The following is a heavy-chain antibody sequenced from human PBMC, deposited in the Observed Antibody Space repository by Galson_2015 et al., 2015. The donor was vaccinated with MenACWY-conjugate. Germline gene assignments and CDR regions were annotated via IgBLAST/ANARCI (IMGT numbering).Heavy chain of an antibody. CDR2: ITGDGSRK. J-gene: IGHJ4*02. CDR3: GSDILTDFDY. CDR1: GFTFRTYW. Sequence: SLRLSCAASGFTFRTYWMHWVRQTPGKGLEWVSGITGDGSRKNYADSVKGRFTVSRDNAKNTLYLQMSSLSAEDTAVYYCGSDILTDFDYWGQGTLVTVSS. V-gene: IGHV3-74*01. D-gene: IGHD3-9*01.